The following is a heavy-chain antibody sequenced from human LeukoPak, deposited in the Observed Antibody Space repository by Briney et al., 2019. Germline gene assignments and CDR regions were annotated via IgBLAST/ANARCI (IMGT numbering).Heavy chain of an antibody. J-gene: IGHJ4*02. D-gene: IGHD5-18*01. CDR3: ASSGYSYGYHY. CDR2: INPSGGST. V-gene: IGHV1-46*01. Sequence: GASVTVSCRASGYTFTSYYMHWVRQAPGQGLEWMGIINPSGGSTSYAQKFQGRVTMTRDTSTSTVYMELSSLRSEDTAVYYCASSGYSYGYHYWGQGTLVTVSS. CDR1: GYTFTSYY.